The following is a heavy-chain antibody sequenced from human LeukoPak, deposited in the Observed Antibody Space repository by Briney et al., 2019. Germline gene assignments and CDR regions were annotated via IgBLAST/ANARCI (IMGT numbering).Heavy chain of an antibody. V-gene: IGHV1-18*01. Sequence: ASVKVSCKASGYTFTSYDINWVRQAPGQGLEWMGWISAYNGNTNYAQKLQGRVTMTTDTSTSTAYMELRSLRSDDTAVYYCARRYYDILTGYYIFDYWGQGTLVTVSS. J-gene: IGHJ4*02. D-gene: IGHD3-9*01. CDR1: GYTFTSYD. CDR3: ARRYYDILTGYYIFDY. CDR2: ISAYNGNT.